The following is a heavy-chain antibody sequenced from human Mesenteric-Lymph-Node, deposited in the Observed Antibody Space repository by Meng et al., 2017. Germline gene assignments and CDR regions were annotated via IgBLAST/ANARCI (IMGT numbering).Heavy chain of an antibody. Sequence: QAHLQASVPGLVKPSQTLSLTCTVSDGFNTSDDYYWSWIRQPPGKGLEWIGYIHYSGTTYYNPSLKSRIAISLDTSKNQFSLNLNSVTAADAAVYSCARDSPGGYGYFDSWGQGTLVTVSS. CDR3: ARDSPGGYGYFDS. CDR1: DGFNTSDDYY. J-gene: IGHJ4*02. D-gene: IGHD5-12*01. CDR2: IHYSGTT. V-gene: IGHV4-30-4*01.